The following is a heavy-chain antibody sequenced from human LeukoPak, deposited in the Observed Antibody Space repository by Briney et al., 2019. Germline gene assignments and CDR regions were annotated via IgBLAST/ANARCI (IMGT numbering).Heavy chain of an antibody. CDR1: GYTFTNYG. CDR2: ISGYNGRT. V-gene: IGHV1-18*01. CDR3: ARMMTPRLYYDSSGYYYGAFDI. D-gene: IGHD3-22*01. J-gene: IGHJ3*02. Sequence: ASVKVSCKASGYTFTNYGISWVRQAPGQGLEWMGWISGYNGRTNYAQKLQGRVTMTTDTSTSTAYMELRSLRSDDTAVYYCARMMTPRLYYDSSGYYYGAFDIWGQGTMVTVSS.